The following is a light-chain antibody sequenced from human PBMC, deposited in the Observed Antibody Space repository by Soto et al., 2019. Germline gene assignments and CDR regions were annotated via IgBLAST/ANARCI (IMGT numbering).Light chain of an antibody. CDR2: EVS. V-gene: IGLV2-14*01. CDR1: SSDVGTYKY. Sequence: QSVLTQPASVSGSPGQAISISCTGTSSDVGTYKYVSWYQQHPGKAPKLMISEVSNRPSGVSNRFSGSKPGNTASLTISGLQAEDEADYYCSSFSSSSTYVFGTGTKVTVL. CDR3: SSFSSSSTYV. J-gene: IGLJ1*01.